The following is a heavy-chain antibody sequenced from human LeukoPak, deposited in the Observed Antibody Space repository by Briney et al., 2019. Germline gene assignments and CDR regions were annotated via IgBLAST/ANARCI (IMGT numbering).Heavy chain of an antibody. CDR1: GGSISSYY. J-gene: IGHJ5*02. CDR3: ARDSPKLRHLDP. Sequence: SETLSLTCTVSGGSISSYYWSWIRQPAGRGLEWIGRIYTSGSTNYNPSLKSRVTMSVDTSKNQFSLKLSSVTTADTAVYYCARDSPKLRHLDPWGQGTLVTVSS. CDR2: IYTSGST. D-gene: IGHD4-17*01. V-gene: IGHV4-4*07.